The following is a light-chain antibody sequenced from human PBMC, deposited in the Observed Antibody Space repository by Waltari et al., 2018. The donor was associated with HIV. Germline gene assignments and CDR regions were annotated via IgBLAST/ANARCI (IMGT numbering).Light chain of an antibody. J-gene: IGLJ3*02. V-gene: IGLV2-8*01. CDR2: VVI. Sequence: QSALTQPPSASGSPGQSVTISCTGTSSDVGGYNYVSWYQQHPGKAPKLLIYVVIKRPSGVPDRFSGSKSGNTASLTVSGLQAEDEAEYYCSSYAGSNNLVFGGGTKLTVL. CDR3: SSYAGSNNLV. CDR1: SSDVGGYNY.